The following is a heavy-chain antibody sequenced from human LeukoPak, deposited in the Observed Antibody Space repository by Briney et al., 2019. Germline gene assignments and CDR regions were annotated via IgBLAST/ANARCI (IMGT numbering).Heavy chain of an antibody. D-gene: IGHD3-22*01. CDR3: ARGPHYYDSSGTPPN. CDR1: GFTFTSYS. Sequence: GGSLRLSCVASGFTFTSYSMNWVRQAPGKGLEWVSSISSSSSYTYYADSVKGRFTISRDNAKNSLYLQMNSLRAEDTAVYYCARGPHYYDSSGTPPNWGQGTLVTVSS. CDR2: ISSSSSYT. V-gene: IGHV3-21*01. J-gene: IGHJ4*02.